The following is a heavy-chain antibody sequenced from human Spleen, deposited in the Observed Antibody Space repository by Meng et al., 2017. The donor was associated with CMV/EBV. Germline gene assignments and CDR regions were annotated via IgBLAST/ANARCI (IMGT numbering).Heavy chain of an antibody. Sequence: AVSRYAFRNYAMRGARQAPGKVVEWVSGITSRGGTTYYADSVKGRFTISRDSSKNSLYLQMNTLRAEDTAVYYCAGAYSNSASFDYWGQGTLVTVSS. CDR2: ITSRGGTT. CDR3: AGAYSNSASFDY. D-gene: IGHD6-6*01. CDR1: RYAFRNYA. V-gene: IGHV3-23*01. J-gene: IGHJ4*02.